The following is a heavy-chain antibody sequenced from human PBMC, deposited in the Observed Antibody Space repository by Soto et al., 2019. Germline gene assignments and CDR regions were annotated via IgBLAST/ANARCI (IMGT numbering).Heavy chain of an antibody. J-gene: IGHJ5*02. CDR3: ATRYCSSTSCSNPGGWFDP. CDR1: GYTFTSYA. CDR2: INAGNGNT. Sequence: ASVKVSCKASGYTFTSYAMHWVRKAPGQRLEWMGWINAGNGNTKYSQKFQGRVTITRDTSASTAYMELSSLRSEDTAVYYCATRYCSSTSCSNPGGWFDPWGQGTLVTVSS. D-gene: IGHD2-2*01. V-gene: IGHV1-3*01.